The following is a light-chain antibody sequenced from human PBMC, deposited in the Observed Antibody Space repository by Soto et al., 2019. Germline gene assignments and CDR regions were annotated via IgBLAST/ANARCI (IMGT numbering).Light chain of an antibody. J-gene: IGLJ3*02. V-gene: IGLV2-14*01. CDR3: TSYTLSTTGV. CDR2: EVS. CDR1: STDIGNSNY. Sequence: QSALTQPASVSGSPGQSITVSCTGTSTDIGNSNYVSWYQQHPGKAPKLIISEVSNRPSGVSNRFSGSKSGSTASLTISGLQADDEAYYCCTSYTLSTTGVFGGGTKLTVL.